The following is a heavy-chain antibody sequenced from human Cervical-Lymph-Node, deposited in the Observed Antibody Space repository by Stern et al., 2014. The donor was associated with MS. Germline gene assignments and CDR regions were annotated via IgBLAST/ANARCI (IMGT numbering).Heavy chain of an antibody. CDR1: EFTFTTYA. Sequence: VQLVESGSELMNPGASVKISCKASEFTFTTYAINWVRQAPGQGLEWMGWINTNTGNPTYAQVFTGRFVFSLDTSVSTAYLEIGDLKAEDTAVFYCARVRCTTTSCYTAYYHAMDVWGQGTTVTVSS. CDR2: INTNTGNP. D-gene: IGHD4-17*01. CDR3: ARVRCTTTSCYTAYYHAMDV. J-gene: IGHJ6*02. V-gene: IGHV7-4-1*01.